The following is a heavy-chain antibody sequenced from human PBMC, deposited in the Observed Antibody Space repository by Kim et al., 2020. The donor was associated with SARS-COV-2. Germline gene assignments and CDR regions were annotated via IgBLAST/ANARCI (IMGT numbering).Heavy chain of an antibody. D-gene: IGHD2-2*02. Sequence: SETLSLTCAVYGGSFSGFHCSWIRQPPGKGLEWIGEINHSGSTNYNPSLKSRVTISVDTSKSQFSLKLNFVTAADTAVYYCARGRAGVVPSPILGIGPHYDYYAMDVWGRGTTVTVSS. V-gene: IGHV4-34*01. CDR3: ARGRAGVVPSPILGIGPHYDYYAMDV. CDR1: GGSFSGFH. J-gene: IGHJ6*02. CDR2: INHSGST.